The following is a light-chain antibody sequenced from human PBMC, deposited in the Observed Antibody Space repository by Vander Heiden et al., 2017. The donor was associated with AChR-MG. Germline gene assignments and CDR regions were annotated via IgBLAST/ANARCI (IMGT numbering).Light chain of an antibody. CDR1: SSDVVGYNY. J-gene: IGLJ3*02. CDR2: GGS. Sequence: SALTQPDSVSGSAGQETTISCTVTSSDVVGYNYGSWDQQHTGKAHILMIYGGSKRSSGVADRFAGSKSGNTASLTISGLQAEDEADYYCGAETSSSSWVFGGGTKLTVL. V-gene: IGLV2-14*01. CDR3: GAETSSSSWV.